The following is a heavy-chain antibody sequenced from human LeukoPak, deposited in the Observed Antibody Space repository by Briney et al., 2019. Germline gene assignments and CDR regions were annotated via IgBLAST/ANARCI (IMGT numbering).Heavy chain of an antibody. D-gene: IGHD6-19*01. CDR3: ASGLAGSLYYYYGMDV. CDR1: GYTFTSYG. J-gene: IGHJ6*02. V-gene: IGHV1-18*01. Sequence: ASVKVSCKASGYTFTSYGISWVRQAPGQGLEWMGWISAYNGNTNYVQKLQGRVTMTTDTSTSTAYMELRSLRSDDTAVYYCASGLAGSLYYYYGMDVWGQGTTVTVSS. CDR2: ISAYNGNT.